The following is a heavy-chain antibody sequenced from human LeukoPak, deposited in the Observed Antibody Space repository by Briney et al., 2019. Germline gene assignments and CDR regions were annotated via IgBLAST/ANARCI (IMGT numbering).Heavy chain of an antibody. Sequence: KTSETLSLTCTVSGGSITGYYWSWIRQPPGKGLEYIGYIYYSGSTNYNPSLKSRLTISLDTSKNQLSLKLTSVTAADTALYYYARGLPGYSGGDDAFDVWGQGTVVIVS. V-gene: IGHV4-59*01. CDR1: GGSITGYY. D-gene: IGHD6-19*01. CDR3: ARGLPGYSGGDDAFDV. CDR2: IYYSGST. J-gene: IGHJ3*01.